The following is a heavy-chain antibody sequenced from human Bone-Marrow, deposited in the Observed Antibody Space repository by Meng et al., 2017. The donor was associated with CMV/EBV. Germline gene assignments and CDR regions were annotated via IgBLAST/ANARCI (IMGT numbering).Heavy chain of an antibody. V-gene: IGHV1-69*02. CDR2: IIPILGIA. CDR3: AYGPQWFDP. Sequence: SVKVSCKVSGYTLTELSMHWVRQAPGKGLEWMGRIIPILGIANYAQKFQGRVTITADKSTSTAYMELSSLRSEDTAVYYCAYGPQWFDPWGQGTLVTVSS. D-gene: IGHD3-10*01. CDR1: GYTLTELS. J-gene: IGHJ5*02.